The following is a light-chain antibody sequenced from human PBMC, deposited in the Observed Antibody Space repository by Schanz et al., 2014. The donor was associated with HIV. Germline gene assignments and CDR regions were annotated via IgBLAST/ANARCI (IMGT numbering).Light chain of an antibody. CDR1: TSNIGNNY. Sequence: QSVLTQPPSVSAAPGQKVTISCSGSTSNIGNNYVSWYQQLPGTAPKLLIFDNTNRPSGVPARFSGSKSGSSASLAISGLQAEDEADYFCQSFDSSLGRVVFGGGTKLTVL. V-gene: IGLV1-40*01. CDR3: QSFDSSLGRVV. CDR2: DNT. J-gene: IGLJ2*01.